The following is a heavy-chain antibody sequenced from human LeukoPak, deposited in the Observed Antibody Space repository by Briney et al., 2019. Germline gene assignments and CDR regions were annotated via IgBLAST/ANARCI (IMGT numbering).Heavy chain of an antibody. V-gene: IGHV3-48*01. CDR3: TTAPAFSSSWRS. CDR1: GFTFTTYN. D-gene: IGHD2-2*01. Sequence: PGGSLRLSCAASGFTFTTYNMNWLRQAPGKGPEWVAYITASDTTKYYADSVKGRFTISRDNAKKSLFLQMNSLRAEDTAVYYCTTAPAFSSSWRSWGQGTLVTVSS. J-gene: IGHJ5*02. CDR2: ITASDTTK.